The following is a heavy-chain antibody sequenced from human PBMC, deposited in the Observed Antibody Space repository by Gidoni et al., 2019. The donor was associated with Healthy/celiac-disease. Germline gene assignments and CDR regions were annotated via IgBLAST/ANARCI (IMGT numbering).Heavy chain of an antibody. CDR1: GGSFSGYY. D-gene: IGHD3-22*01. J-gene: IGHJ4*02. CDR2: INHSGST. V-gene: IGHV4-34*01. CDR3: ARVVVITTIDY. Sequence: QVQLQQWGAGLLKPSETLSLTCAVYGGSFSGYYWSWIRQPPGKGLEWIGEINHSGSTNYNPSRKSRVTISVDTSKNQFSLKLSSVTAADTAVYYCARVVVITTIDYWGQGTLVTVSS.